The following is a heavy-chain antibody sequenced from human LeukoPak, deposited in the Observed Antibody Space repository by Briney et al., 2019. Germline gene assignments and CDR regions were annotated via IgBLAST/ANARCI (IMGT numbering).Heavy chain of an antibody. V-gene: IGHV1-69*04. D-gene: IGHD2-2*01. J-gene: IGHJ5*02. CDR2: IIPILGIA. Sequence: SVKVSRKASGGTFSSYTISWVRQAPGQGLEWMGRIIPILGIANYAQKFQGRVTITADKSTSTAYMEPSSLRSEDTAVYYCARDLRVVPAEVWFDPWGQGTLVTVSS. CDR3: ARDLRVVPAEVWFDP. CDR1: GGTFSSYT.